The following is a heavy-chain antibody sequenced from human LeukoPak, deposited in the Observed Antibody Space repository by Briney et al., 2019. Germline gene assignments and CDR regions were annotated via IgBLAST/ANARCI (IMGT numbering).Heavy chain of an antibody. V-gene: IGHV4-59*01. CDR2: IYYSGST. CDR1: GGSISSYY. Sequence: SETLSLTCTVSGGSISSYYWSWIRQPPGKGLEWIGYIYYSGSTNYNPSLKNRVTISVDTSKNQFSLKLSSVTAADTAVYYCARDHKGSSGYYFDYWGQGTLVTVSS. J-gene: IGHJ4*02. CDR3: ARDHKGSSGYYFDY. D-gene: IGHD3-22*01.